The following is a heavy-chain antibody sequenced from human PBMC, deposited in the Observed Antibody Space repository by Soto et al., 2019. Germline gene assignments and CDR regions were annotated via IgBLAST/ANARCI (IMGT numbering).Heavy chain of an antibody. CDR2: INHSGST. V-gene: IGHV4-34*01. D-gene: IGHD2-8*02. CDR1: GGSFSGYY. Sequence: QVQLQQWGAGLLKPSETLSLTCAVYGGSFSGYYWTWIRQPPGTGLEWIGEINHSGSTNYNPALKSRVTISVYTTKNQFSLKLTSVTAADTALYYCERDKITGLFDYWGQGTLVTVSS. J-gene: IGHJ4*02. CDR3: ERDKITGLFDY.